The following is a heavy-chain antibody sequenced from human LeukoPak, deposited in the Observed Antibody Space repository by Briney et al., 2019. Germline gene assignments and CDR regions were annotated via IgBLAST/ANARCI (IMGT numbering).Heavy chain of an antibody. Sequence: SVRVSCKASGGTFSSYAISWVRQAPGQGLEWMGRIIPIFGTANYAQKFQGRVTITTDESTSTAYMELSSLRSEDTAVYYCARDRLAVPYYFDYWGQGALVTVSS. CDR1: GGTFSSYA. J-gene: IGHJ4*02. D-gene: IGHD6-19*01. CDR3: ARDRLAVPYYFDY. V-gene: IGHV1-69*05. CDR2: IIPIFGTA.